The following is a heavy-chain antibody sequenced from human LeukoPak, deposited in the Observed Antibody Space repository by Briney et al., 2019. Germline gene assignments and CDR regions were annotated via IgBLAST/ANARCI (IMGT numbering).Heavy chain of an antibody. J-gene: IGHJ4*02. V-gene: IGHV1-8*01. Sequence: GGSLRLSCKASGYTFTSYDINWVRQATGQGLEWMGWMNPNSGNTGYAQKFQGRVTMTRNTSISTAYMELSSLRSEDTAVYYCARLKPDSSGYSLFDYWGQGTLVTVSS. D-gene: IGHD3-22*01. CDR3: ARLKPDSSGYSLFDY. CDR1: GYTFTSYD. CDR2: MNPNSGNT.